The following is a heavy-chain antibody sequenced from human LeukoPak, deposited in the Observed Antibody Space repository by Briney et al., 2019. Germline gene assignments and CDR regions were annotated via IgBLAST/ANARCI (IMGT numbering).Heavy chain of an antibody. CDR3: ARQFATASADTRGYFDF. D-gene: IGHD2-2*01. J-gene: IGHJ4*02. CDR1: GASISSSNDY. Sequence: PSETLSLACTVSGASISSSNDYWGWIRQAPGKGLEWIVSGFYGGSAHYNPSHKSRATISVDTSKNQFSLKLRSVTAADAAMYYCARQFATASADTRGYFDFWGQGTVVTVSS. CDR2: GFYGGSA. V-gene: IGHV4-39*01.